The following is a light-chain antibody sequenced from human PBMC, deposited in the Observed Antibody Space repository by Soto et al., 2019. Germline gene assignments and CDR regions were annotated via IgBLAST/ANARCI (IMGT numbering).Light chain of an antibody. CDR2: GNT. V-gene: IGLV1-40*01. CDR3: QSYDSSLSGSGV. Sequence: QSVLTQPPSVSGALGQRVTISCTGSSSNIGAGYDVHWYQQLPGTAPKLLIYGNTNRPSGVPDRFSGSKSGTSASLAITGLQAEDEADYYCQSYDSSLSGSGVFGGGTKLNVL. CDR1: SSNIGAGYD. J-gene: IGLJ2*01.